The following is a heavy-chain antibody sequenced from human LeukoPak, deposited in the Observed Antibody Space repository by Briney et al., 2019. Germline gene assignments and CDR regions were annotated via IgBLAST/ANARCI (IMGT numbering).Heavy chain of an antibody. V-gene: IGHV4-38-2*01. Sequence: SVTLSLTCAVSGYSISSDYYWGWIRQPPGKGLEWIGSIYHSGSTYYNPSLKSRVTISVDTSKNQFSLKLSSVTAADTAVYYCATAGYNISWYYFDYWGQGALVTVSS. D-gene: IGHD6-13*01. CDR2: IYHSGST. CDR1: GYSISSDYY. J-gene: IGHJ4*02. CDR3: ATAGYNISWYYFDY.